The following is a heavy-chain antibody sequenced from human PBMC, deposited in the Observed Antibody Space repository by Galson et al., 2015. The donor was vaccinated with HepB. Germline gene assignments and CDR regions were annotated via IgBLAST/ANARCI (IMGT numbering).Heavy chain of an antibody. V-gene: IGHV1-69*13. J-gene: IGHJ3*02. CDR1: GGTFSSYA. D-gene: IGHD2-2*01. CDR3: ARDFAWVVVLAAIGTGDAFDI. CDR2: IIPIFGTA. Sequence: SVKVSCKASGGTFSSYAISWVRQAPGQGLEWMGGIIPIFGTANYAQKFQGRVTITADESTSTAYMELSSLRSEDTAVYYCARDFAWVVVLAAIGTGDAFDIWGQGTMVTVSS.